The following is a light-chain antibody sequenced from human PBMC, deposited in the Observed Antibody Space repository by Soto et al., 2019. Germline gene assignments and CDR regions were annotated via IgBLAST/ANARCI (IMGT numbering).Light chain of an antibody. CDR1: SSNIPYQF. CDR2: DNT. CDR3: ASWDTDLDGFV. J-gene: IGLJ1*01. Sequence: QSVLAQSPSVSAAPGQPVTISCSGGSSNIPYQFVSWYQQFPGIAPTLLIYDNTRRPSGVPDRFSATKSGPSATLDIAGLQTADEAVYYCASWDTDLDGFVFGPVTKLTVL. V-gene: IGLV1-51*01.